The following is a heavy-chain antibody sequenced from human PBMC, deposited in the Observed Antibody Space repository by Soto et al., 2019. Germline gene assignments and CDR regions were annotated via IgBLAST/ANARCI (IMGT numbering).Heavy chain of an antibody. CDR3: ARDPYYDSRGRWGHAFDI. D-gene: IGHD3-22*01. CDR1: GGSISSGGYY. CDR2: IYYSGST. V-gene: IGHV4-31*03. Sequence: QVQLQESGPGLVKPSQTLSLTCTVSGGSISSGGYYWSWIRQHPGKGLEWIGYIYYSGSTYYNPSLTRRVTISVDTSKNQFSLKLSSVTAADTAVYYCARDPYYDSRGRWGHAFDIWGQGTMVTVSS. J-gene: IGHJ3*02.